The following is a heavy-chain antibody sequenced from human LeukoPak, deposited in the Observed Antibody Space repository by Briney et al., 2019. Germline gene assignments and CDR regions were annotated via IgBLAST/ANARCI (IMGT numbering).Heavy chain of an antibody. CDR1: GFTFSSYW. CDR2: IKQDGSEK. J-gene: IGHJ3*02. Sequence: GGSLRLSCAASGFTFSSYWISWVRQAPGKGLEWVANIKQDGSEKYYVDSVKGRFTISRDNAKNSLYLQMNSLRAEDTAVYYCARDPPEIWGQGTMVTVSS. V-gene: IGHV3-7*01. CDR3: ARDPPEI.